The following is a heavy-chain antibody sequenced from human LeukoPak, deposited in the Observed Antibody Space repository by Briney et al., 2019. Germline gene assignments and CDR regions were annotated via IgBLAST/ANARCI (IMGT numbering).Heavy chain of an antibody. CDR2: IKQDGSEK. D-gene: IGHD1-1*01. V-gene: IGHV3-7*03. CDR1: GFTFSSYA. CDR3: AQNWNHDA. Sequence: PGGSLRLSCAASGFTFSSYAMSWVRQAPGKGLEWVANIKQDGSEKYYVDSVKGRFTISRDNAKNSLYLQMNSLRAEDTAIYYCAQNWNHDAWGQGTLVTVSS. J-gene: IGHJ5*02.